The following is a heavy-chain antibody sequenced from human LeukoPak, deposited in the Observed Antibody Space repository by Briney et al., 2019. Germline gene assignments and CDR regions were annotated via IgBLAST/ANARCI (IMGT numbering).Heavy chain of an antibody. V-gene: IGHV3-7*01. CDR1: GFSFSSYW. Sequence: GGSLRLSCAASGFSFSSYWMTWVRQAPGKGLEWVANIKKDGSEKYYVDSMKGRFTIFRDNARNALYLQMDRLRAEDTAVYYCARTPRARDTSGYIDYWGQGTLVSVSS. CDR3: ARTPRARDTSGYIDY. CDR2: IKKDGSEK. D-gene: IGHD3-22*01. J-gene: IGHJ4*02.